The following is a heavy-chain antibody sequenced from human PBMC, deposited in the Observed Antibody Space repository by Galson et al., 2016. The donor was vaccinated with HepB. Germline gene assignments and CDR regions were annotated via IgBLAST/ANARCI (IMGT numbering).Heavy chain of an antibody. CDR1: GYTLTELP. J-gene: IGHJ2*01. CDR3: TTVGPWESLPDWYFDL. V-gene: IGHV1-24*01. D-gene: IGHD1-26*01. Sequence: SVKVSCKVSGYTLTELPMHWVRQAPGKGLEWLGRFDPEDGETFYAQKFQGRVTMTEDTSTDTAYMELSSLRSEDTAVYYCTTVGPWESLPDWYFDLWGRGTLVTVSS. CDR2: FDPEDGET.